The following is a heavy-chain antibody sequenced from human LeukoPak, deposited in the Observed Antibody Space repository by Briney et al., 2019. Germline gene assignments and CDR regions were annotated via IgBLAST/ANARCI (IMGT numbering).Heavy chain of an antibody. CDR1: GGSISSYY. V-gene: IGHV4-59*01. Sequence: SETLSLTCTVSGGSISSYYWSWIRQPPGKGLEWIGYIYYSGSTNYNPSLKSRVTISVDTSKNQFSLKLSSVTAADPAVYYCASGASRSEWLVDYWGQGTLVTVSS. CDR2: IYYSGST. D-gene: IGHD3-3*01. J-gene: IGHJ4*02. CDR3: ASGASRSEWLVDY.